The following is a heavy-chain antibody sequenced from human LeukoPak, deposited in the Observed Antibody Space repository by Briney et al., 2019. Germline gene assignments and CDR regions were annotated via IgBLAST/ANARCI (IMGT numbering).Heavy chain of an antibody. V-gene: IGHV1-18*01. J-gene: IGHJ3*02. CDR3: ARVRRAFDI. CDR2: ISAYNCNT. D-gene: IGHD3-16*01. Sequence: ASVKVSCKGSGYTFTSYGMSWVRQAPGQGLEWMGWISAYNCNTNYAQRLQGRVTMTTDTSTSTAYMELRSLRSDDTAVYYCARVRRAFDIWGQGTMVTVSS. CDR1: GYTFTSYG.